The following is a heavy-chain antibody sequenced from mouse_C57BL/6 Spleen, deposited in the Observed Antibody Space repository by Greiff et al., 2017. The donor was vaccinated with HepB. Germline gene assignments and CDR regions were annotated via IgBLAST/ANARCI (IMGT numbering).Heavy chain of an antibody. Sequence: EVKVVESGGGLVKPGGSLKLSCAASGFTFSSYAMSWVRQTPEKRLEWVATISDGGSYTYYPDNVKGRFTISRDNAKNNLYLQMSHLKSEDTAMYYCARLSGNFFAYWGQGTLVTVSA. J-gene: IGHJ3*01. CDR1: GFTFSSYA. CDR2: ISDGGSYT. CDR3: ARLSGNFFAY. V-gene: IGHV5-4*03.